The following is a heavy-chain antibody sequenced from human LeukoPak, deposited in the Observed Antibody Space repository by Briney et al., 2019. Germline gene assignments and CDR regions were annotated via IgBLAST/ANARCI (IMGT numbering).Heavy chain of an antibody. CDR3: AREWGSSSFGLDYYYYYGMDV. CDR2: INAGNGKT. D-gene: IGHD6-13*01. V-gene: IGHV1-3*01. J-gene: IGHJ6*04. CDR1: GYTFTSYA. Sequence: GASVKVSCKASGYTFTSYAMHWVRQAPGQRLEWMGWINAGNGKTKYSQKFQGRVTITRDTSASTAYMELSSLRSEDTAVYYCAREWGSSSFGLDYYYYYGMDVWGKGTTVTVSS.